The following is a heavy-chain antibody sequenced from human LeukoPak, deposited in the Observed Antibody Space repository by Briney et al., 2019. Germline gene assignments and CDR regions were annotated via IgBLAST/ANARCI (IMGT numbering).Heavy chain of an antibody. Sequence: GESLQISCKGSGSRFTSYWIGWVRQMPGKGLEWMGIIFPGDSDTRYSPSFQGHVTISADNSINTAYLQWSSLKTSDTGMYYCARGASNSARDYWGQGTLVTVSS. CDR2: IFPGDSDT. V-gene: IGHV5-51*01. D-gene: IGHD2/OR15-2a*01. CDR3: ARGASNSARDY. J-gene: IGHJ4*02. CDR1: GSRFTSYW.